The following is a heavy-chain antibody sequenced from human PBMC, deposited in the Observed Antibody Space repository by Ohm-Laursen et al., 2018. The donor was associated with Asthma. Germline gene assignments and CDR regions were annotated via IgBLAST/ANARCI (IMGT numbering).Heavy chain of an antibody. CDR3: ARSSLRYFDWLPEDYYYGMDV. CDR1: GFTFSSYA. V-gene: IGHV3-64*04. Sequence: SLRLSCSASGFTFSSYAMHWVRQAPGKGLEYVSAISSNGGSTYYADSVKGRFTISRDNSKNTLYLQMNSLRAEDTAVYYCARSSLRYFDWLPEDYYYGMDVWGQGTTVTVSS. D-gene: IGHD3-9*01. CDR2: ISSNGGST. J-gene: IGHJ6*02.